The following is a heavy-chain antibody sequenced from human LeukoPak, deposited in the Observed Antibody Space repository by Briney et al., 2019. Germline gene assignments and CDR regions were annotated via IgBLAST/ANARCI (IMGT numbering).Heavy chain of an antibody. CDR2: IYINGGT. V-gene: IGHV4-61*02. CDR1: GGSISSGSFY. J-gene: IGHJ6*04. D-gene: IGHD6-13*01. Sequence: PSQTLSLTCTVSGGSISSGSFYWSWIRQPAGKGLEWIGRIYINGGTDYNASLKSRATISEDTSKNQLSLKLSSMTAADTAVYYCGRDLGAAAAFTVWGKGTTFTVSS. CDR3: GRDLGAAAAFTV.